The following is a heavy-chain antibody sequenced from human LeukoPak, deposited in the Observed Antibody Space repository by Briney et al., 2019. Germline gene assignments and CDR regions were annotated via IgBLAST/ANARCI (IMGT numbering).Heavy chain of an antibody. CDR1: GYTFTVYY. D-gene: IGHD3-22*01. CDR3: ASLHWLYGMDV. CDR2: INPNSGGT. V-gene: IGHV1-2*06. Sequence: GASVRVSCMASGYTFTVYYMHWVRQAPGQGLEWMGRINPNSGGTNYAQKFQGRVTMTRDTSISTAYMELSRLRSDDTAVYYCASLHWLYGMDVWGQGTTVTVSS. J-gene: IGHJ6*02.